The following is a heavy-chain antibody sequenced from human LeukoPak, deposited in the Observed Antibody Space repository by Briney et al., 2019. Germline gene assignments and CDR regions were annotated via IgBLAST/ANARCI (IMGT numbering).Heavy chain of an antibody. V-gene: IGHV6-1*01. CDR3: ARSGSGSYSI. CDR2: TYYRSQWIY. D-gene: IGHD3-10*01. Sequence: SQTLSLICAISGDSVSSNSAAWNWIRQSPSRGLEWLGRTYYRSQWIYDYTPSVKSRITINPDTSKNQFSLQLNSVTPEDTAVYYCARSGSGSYSIWGQGSLVTVS. J-gene: IGHJ4*02. CDR1: GDSVSSNSAA.